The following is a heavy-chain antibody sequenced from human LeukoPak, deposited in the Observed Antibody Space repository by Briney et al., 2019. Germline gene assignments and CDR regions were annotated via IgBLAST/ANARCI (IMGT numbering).Heavy chain of an antibody. Sequence: SETLSLSCTVSGGSISSYYWNWIRQSPGKGLEWIGYISYSGSTNYNPSLKSRVTISLDTSKNQFSLKVRSVTAADTAVYYCARGFDSKSTYFDYWGQGTLVTVSS. V-gene: IGHV4-59*01. J-gene: IGHJ4*02. CDR2: ISYSGST. CDR3: ARGFDSKSTYFDY. D-gene: IGHD5-12*01. CDR1: GGSISSYY.